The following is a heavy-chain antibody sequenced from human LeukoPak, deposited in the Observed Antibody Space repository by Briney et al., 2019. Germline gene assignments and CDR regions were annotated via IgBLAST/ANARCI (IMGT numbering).Heavy chain of an antibody. V-gene: IGHV3-21*06. CDR1: GFTFSTYA. CDR3: TRDFEY. J-gene: IGHJ4*02. CDR2: ITSTSTHI. Sequence: GGSLRLSCAASGFTFSTYAMTWVRQAPGKGLEWVSSITSTSTHIYYADSVKGRFTISRDNAKNSLYLQMNSLRGDDTAVYYCTRDFEYWGQRTLVTVSS.